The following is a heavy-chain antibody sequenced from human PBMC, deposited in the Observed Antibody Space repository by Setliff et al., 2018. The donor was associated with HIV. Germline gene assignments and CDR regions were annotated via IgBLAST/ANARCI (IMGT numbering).Heavy chain of an antibody. V-gene: IGHV5-51*01. D-gene: IGHD6-19*01. CDR2: IYPGDSDT. Sequence: GESLKISCKGSGYSFTNYWIGWVRQMPGKGLEWMGIIYPGDSDTRYSPSFQGQVTISADKSISTAYLQWSSLKASDTAMYYCAREMDEYRSGWDYNGGNAFDIWGQGTMVTVSS. CDR1: GYSFTNYW. CDR3: AREMDEYRSGWDYNGGNAFDI. J-gene: IGHJ3*02.